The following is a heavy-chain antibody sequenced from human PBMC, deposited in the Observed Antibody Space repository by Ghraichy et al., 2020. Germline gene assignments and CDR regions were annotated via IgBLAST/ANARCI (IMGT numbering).Heavy chain of an antibody. V-gene: IGHV4-39*02. J-gene: IGHJ4*02. CDR3: AREITIFGVVIRGWDY. D-gene: IGHD3-3*01. CDR2: IYYSGST. Sequence: ESLNISCTVSGGSISSSSYYWGWIRQPPGKGLEWIGSIYYSGSTYYNPSLKSRVTISVDTSKNQFSLKLSSVTAADMAVYYCAREITIFGVVIRGWDYWGQGTLVTVSS. CDR1: GGSISSSSYY.